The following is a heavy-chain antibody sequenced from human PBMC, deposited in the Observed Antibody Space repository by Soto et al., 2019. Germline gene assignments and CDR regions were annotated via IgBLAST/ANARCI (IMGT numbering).Heavy chain of an antibody. CDR3: ARASMTTIAMDV. Sequence: SETLSLTCTVSGGSMSSYYRTWIRKPPGKGLEWIGYIYYTGTTNYNPSLKSRVTISLDTSKNQFSLKLTSVAATDTAVYYCARASMTTIAMDVWGRGTTVTVSS. V-gene: IGHV4-59*01. CDR1: GGSMSSYY. D-gene: IGHD4-17*01. CDR2: IYYTGTT. J-gene: IGHJ6*02.